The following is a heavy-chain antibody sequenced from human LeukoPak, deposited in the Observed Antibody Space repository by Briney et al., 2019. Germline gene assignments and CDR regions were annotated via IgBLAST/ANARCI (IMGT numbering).Heavy chain of an antibody. CDR3: ARQVDDIVVVVAAHDY. D-gene: IGHD2-15*01. Sequence: SWETLSLTCTVSGVSISSSYSYWGWIRQPPGMGLEWIGSIYYTGNTYYNASLKSQVSISIDTSKNQFSLKLTSVTAADTAVYYCARQVDDIVVVVAAHDYWGQGTLVTVSS. V-gene: IGHV4-39*01. J-gene: IGHJ4*02. CDR1: GVSISSSYSY. CDR2: IYYTGNT.